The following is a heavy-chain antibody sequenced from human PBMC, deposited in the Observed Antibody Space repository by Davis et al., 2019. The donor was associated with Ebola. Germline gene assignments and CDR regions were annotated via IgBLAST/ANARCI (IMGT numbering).Heavy chain of an antibody. V-gene: IGHV4-30-4*07. CDR2: IYYSGST. CDR1: GGSISSGGYS. CDR3: ARGGSWYLNWFDP. Sequence: SETLSLTCAVSGGSISSGGYSWSWIRQPPGKGLEWIGYIYYSGSTYYNPSLKSRVTISVDTSKNQFSLKLSSVTAADTAVYYCARGGSWYLNWFDPWGQGTLVTVSS. J-gene: IGHJ5*02. D-gene: IGHD6-13*01.